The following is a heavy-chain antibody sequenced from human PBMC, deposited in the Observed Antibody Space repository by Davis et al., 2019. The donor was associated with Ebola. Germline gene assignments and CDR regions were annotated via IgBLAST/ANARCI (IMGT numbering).Heavy chain of an antibody. CDR2: IYHSGST. CDR1: GGSVSSGYYY. Sequence: MPSETLSLTCTVSGGSVSSGYYYWSWVRQPPGKGLEWIGYIYHSGSTKNNPSLKSRVTISVDTSKNQFSLKLSSVTTADTAVYFCARDVSIWFGEMGYYYSMDVWGLGTTVTVSS. CDR3: ARDVSIWFGEMGYYYSMDV. V-gene: IGHV4-61*01. J-gene: IGHJ6*02. D-gene: IGHD3-10*01.